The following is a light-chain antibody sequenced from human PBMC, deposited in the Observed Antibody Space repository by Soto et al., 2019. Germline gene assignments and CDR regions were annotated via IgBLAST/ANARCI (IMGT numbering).Light chain of an antibody. CDR1: QSAGNF. Sequence: EIVMTQSPATLSVSPGETASLSCRASQSAGNFLAWYQQKPGQAPRLLIYYISTRATGIPARFSGSGSGTEFTLTINSLQSEDFAVYYCQQYGSSPETFGQGTKVDIK. CDR3: QQYGSSPET. V-gene: IGKV3D-15*02. CDR2: YIS. J-gene: IGKJ1*01.